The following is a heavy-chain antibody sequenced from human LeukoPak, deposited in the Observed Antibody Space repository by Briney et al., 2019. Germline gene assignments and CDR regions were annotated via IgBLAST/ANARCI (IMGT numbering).Heavy chain of an antibody. CDR2: IYYSGST. J-gene: IGHJ4*02. CDR1: GGSISSSSYY. CDR3: AREHYGDYDY. V-gene: IGHV4-39*07. Sequence: SETLSLTCTVSGGSISSSSYYWGWIRQPPGKGLEWIGSIYYSGSTYYNPSLKSRVTISVDTSKNQFSLKLSSVTAADTAVYYCAREHYGDYDYWGQGTLVTVSS. D-gene: IGHD4-17*01.